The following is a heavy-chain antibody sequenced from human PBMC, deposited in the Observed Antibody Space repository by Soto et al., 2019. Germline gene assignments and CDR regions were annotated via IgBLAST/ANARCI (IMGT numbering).Heavy chain of an antibody. V-gene: IGHV5-51*01. CDR3: ARGAYYYDSSGYPFYGMDV. CDR2: IYPGDSDT. J-gene: IGHJ6*02. D-gene: IGHD3-22*01. Sequence: GESLKISCKGSGYSFTSYWIGWVRQMPGKGLEWMGIIYPGDSDTRYSPSFQSQVTISADKSISTAYLQWSSLKASDTAMYYCARGAYYYDSSGYPFYGMDVWGQGTTVTVSS. CDR1: GYSFTSYW.